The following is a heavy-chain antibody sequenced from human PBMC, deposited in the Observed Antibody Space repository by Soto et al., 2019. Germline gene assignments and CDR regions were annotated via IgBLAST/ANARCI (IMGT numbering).Heavy chain of an antibody. CDR3: ARDGLGAVNWFDP. J-gene: IGHJ5*02. D-gene: IGHD3-16*01. Sequence: QVQLVESGGGVVQPGRSLRLSCAASGFTFSSYAMHWVRQAPGKGLEWVAVISYDGSNKYYADSVKGRFTISRDNSKNTLYLQMNTLRDESTGVYYCARDGLGAVNWFDPWGQGTLVTVSS. V-gene: IGHV3-30-3*01. CDR1: GFTFSSYA. CDR2: ISYDGSNK.